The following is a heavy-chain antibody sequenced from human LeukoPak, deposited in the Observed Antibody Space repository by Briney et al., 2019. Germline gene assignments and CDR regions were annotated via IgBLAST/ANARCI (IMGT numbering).Heavy chain of an antibody. CDR3: ARDSGNSYFDY. CDR2: ISYDESYK. D-gene: IGHD6-25*01. Sequence: PGGFLRLSCAASGFTFSSCPMHWVRQAPGKGLEWVALISYDESYKYYADSVKGRFTISRDNSKNTLYLQMNSLRAEDTAVYYCARDSGNSYFDYWGQGTLVTVSS. J-gene: IGHJ4*02. CDR1: GFTFSSCP. V-gene: IGHV3-30*01.